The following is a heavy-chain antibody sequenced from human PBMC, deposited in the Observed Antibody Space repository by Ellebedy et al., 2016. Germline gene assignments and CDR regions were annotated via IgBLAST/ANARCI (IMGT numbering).Heavy chain of an antibody. CDR3: ARYYDSSGYFGSMGYYYYYGMDV. CDR2: IYYSGST. V-gene: IGHV4-59*01. CDR1: GGSISSYY. D-gene: IGHD3-22*01. Sequence: SETLSLTCTVSGGSISSYYWSWIRQPPGKGLEWIGYIYYSGSTNYNPSLKSRVTISVDTSKNQFSLKLSSVTAADTAVYYCARYYDSSGYFGSMGYYYYYGMDVWGQGTTVTVSS. J-gene: IGHJ6*02.